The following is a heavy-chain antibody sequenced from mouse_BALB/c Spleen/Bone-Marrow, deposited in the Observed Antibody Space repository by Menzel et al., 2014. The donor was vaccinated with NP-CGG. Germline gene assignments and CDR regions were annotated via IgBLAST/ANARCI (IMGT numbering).Heavy chain of an antibody. D-gene: IGHD1-1*01. V-gene: IGHV1-14*01. CDR1: GYTFTRYV. Sequence: EVQLQQSGPELVKPGASVKMSCKASGYTFTRYVMYWVKQKSGQGLEWIGYINPYNDGTKYNEKFKGKATLTSDKSSSTAYMELSSLTSEDSAVYYCARSLLRADYWGQGTSVTVSS. J-gene: IGHJ4*01. CDR3: ARSLLRADY. CDR2: INPYNDGT.